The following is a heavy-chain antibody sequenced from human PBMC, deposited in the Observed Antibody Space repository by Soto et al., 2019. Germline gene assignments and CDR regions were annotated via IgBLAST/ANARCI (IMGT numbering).Heavy chain of an antibody. CDR2: IYYSGNT. V-gene: IGHV4-59*08. J-gene: IGHJ4*02. Sequence: QVQLQESGPGLVKPSETLSLTCTVSGGSISSYYWSWIRQPPGKGLEWFGYIYYSGNTNYNPSLKSRVTLSVDTSKNQFSLKLNSMTAADTAVYYCARHNYGSGSTYFDYWGQGTLVTVSS. D-gene: IGHD3-10*01. CDR3: ARHNYGSGSTYFDY. CDR1: GGSISSYY.